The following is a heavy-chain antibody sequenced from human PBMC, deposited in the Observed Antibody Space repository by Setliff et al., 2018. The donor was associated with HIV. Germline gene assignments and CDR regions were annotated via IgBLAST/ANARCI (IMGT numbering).Heavy chain of an antibody. CDR1: GYSLTNYW. V-gene: IGHV5-51*01. CDR3: ARLGPGPMFRTNYDY. D-gene: IGHD3-10*01. CDR2: INPGDSET. Sequence: GESLTISCKGSGYSLTNYWIGWVRQMPGKGLEWMGIINPGDSETRYNPPFQGQVTISADKSITTAYLQWSGLKASDTAIYYCARLGPGPMFRTNYDYWGQGTQVTVSS. J-gene: IGHJ4*02.